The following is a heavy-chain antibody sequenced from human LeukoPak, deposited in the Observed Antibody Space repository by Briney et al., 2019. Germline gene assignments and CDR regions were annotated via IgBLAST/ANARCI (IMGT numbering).Heavy chain of an antibody. CDR1: GVSISSSNSY. CDR2: IYYSGST. V-gene: IGHV4-39*01. D-gene: IGHD6-13*01. Sequence: SETLSLTCTVSGVSISSSNSYWGWIRQPPGKGLEWIGSIYYSGSTYYNPSLKSRVTISVDTSKNQFSLKLSSVTAADTAVYYCAVSAAGHNWFDPWGQGTLVTVSS. CDR3: AVSAAGHNWFDP. J-gene: IGHJ5*02.